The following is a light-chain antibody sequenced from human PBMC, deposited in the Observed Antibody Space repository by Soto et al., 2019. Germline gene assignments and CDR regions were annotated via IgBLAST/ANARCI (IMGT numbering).Light chain of an antibody. CDR3: QKYGSSPLT. V-gene: IGKV3-20*01. J-gene: IGKJ4*01. Sequence: EIVLTQSPGTLSLSPGERATLSCRASQSVSSSFLAWYQQKPGQGPRLLIYGASSRATGIPDRFSGSRSGTDFTLTIGSQEPEDVAVYYCQKYGSSPLTFGGGTKVEIK. CDR1: QSVSSSF. CDR2: GAS.